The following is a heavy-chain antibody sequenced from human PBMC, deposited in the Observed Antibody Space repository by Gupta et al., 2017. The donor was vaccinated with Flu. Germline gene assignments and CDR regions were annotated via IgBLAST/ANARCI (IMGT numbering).Heavy chain of an antibody. Sequence: YGMHWVRQAPGKGLEWVAVISSNEINTYDADAVKGRFTISRDNSKNTLYLQMTSLTSEDTALYYWAKEPAVTSRSHFDYWGRGTLVTVS. J-gene: IGHJ4*02. CDR1: YG. CDR3: AKEPAVTSRSHFDY. CDR2: ISSNEINT. D-gene: IGHD4-4*01. V-gene: IGHV3-30*18.